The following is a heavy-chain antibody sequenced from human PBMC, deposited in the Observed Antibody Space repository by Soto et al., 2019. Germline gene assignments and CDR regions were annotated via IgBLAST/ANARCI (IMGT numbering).Heavy chain of an antibody. Sequence: AGTLSLTCGVYGGSFRNYYWIWVRQPPGKGLESIGEVNHRGEATYNPSLQSRVTISLDTSNNHFSLKMTSLTAADTALYFCTRADRYPRSWSERWGQGTHVNVSS. D-gene: IGHD1-1*01. V-gene: IGHV4-34*01. CDR2: VNHRGEA. CDR3: TRADRYPRSWSER. J-gene: IGHJ5*02. CDR1: GGSFRNYY.